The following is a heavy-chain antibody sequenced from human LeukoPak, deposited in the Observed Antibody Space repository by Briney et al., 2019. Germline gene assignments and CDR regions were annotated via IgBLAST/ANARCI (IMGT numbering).Heavy chain of an antibody. J-gene: IGHJ3*01. CDR1: GFTFSSYG. Sequence: GSLRLSCAASGFTFSSYGMHWVRQAPGKGLQWVAVISYDGSSEYYADSVKGRFIISRDNSKNTLYLQVNSLRAEDTAVYYCAKDSDIEVAGTDDAFDLWGQGTMVTVSS. V-gene: IGHV3-30*18. CDR3: AKDSDIEVAGTDDAFDL. D-gene: IGHD6-19*01. CDR2: ISYDGSSE.